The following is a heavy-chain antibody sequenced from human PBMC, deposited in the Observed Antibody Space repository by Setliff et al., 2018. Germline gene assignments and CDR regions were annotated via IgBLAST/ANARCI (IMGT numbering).Heavy chain of an antibody. V-gene: IGHV4-39*07. Sequence: PSETLSLTCAVSGASIRNNYYWGWIRQSPGTGLEWIGSIFYNGMAYYNPSLKSRVTMSVDQSKNQFSLRLRSVTAADTAVYYCARLESLGDLSLYGLWFDPWGQGTLVTVSS. D-gene: IGHD3-16*02. CDR3: ARLESLGDLSLYGLWFDP. CDR1: GASIRNNYY. CDR2: IFYNGMA. J-gene: IGHJ5*02.